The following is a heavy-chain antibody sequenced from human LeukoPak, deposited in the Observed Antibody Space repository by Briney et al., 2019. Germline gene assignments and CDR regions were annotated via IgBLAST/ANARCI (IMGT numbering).Heavy chain of an antibody. D-gene: IGHD6-19*01. V-gene: IGHV1-2*02. CDR1: GYTFTGYY. CDR2: INPNSGGT. J-gene: IGHJ4*02. Sequence: ASVKVSCKASGYTFTGYYMHWVRQAPGQGLEWMGWINPNSGGTNYAQKFQGRVTMTRDTSISTAYMELSRLRSDDTAAYYCAREVGIAVAGDAWAYYFDYWGQGTLVTVSS. CDR3: AREVGIAVAGDAWAYYFDY.